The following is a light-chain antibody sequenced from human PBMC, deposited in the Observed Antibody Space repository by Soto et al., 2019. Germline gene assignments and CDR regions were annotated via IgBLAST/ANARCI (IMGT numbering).Light chain of an antibody. J-gene: IGKJ1*01. Sequence: EIVLTQSPGTLSLSPGERATLSCRASQSVSSSYLAWYQQKPGQAPRLLIYGASSRATGIPDSFSGSGSGTDFPLTISRLEPEDFAMYYCQQYGSLWTFGQGTKVEIK. CDR1: QSVSSSY. CDR2: GAS. V-gene: IGKV3-20*01. CDR3: QQYGSLWT.